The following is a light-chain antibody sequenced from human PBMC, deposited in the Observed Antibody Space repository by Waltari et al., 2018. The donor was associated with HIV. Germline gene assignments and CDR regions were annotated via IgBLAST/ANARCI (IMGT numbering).Light chain of an antibody. CDR1: STDISGYDY. V-gene: IGLV2-8*01. CDR3: SSYTDFNTPHV. J-gene: IGLJ1*01. CDR2: EVN. Sequence: QSALTQPPSASGSLGQSVTLSCTGTSTDISGYDYVSWYQQHPGKAPKLLIYEVNKRPSGVPDRFSASRSDNRASLTVSGLQYEDEAEYYCSSYTDFNTPHVFGTGTKVTVL.